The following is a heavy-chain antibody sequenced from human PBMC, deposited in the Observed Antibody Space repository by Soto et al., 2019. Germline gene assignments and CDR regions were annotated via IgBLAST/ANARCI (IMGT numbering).Heavy chain of an antibody. J-gene: IGHJ6*02. D-gene: IGHD2-2*01. CDR2: IYHSGST. V-gene: IGHV4-30-2*01. Sequence: QLQLQESGSGLVKPSQTLSLTCAVSGDSISSGGYSWSWIRQPPGKGLEWIGYIYHSGSTYYNPSLKSRVTISVDRSKNQFSLKLSSVTAADTAVYYCARGPLRVPATYYYYGMDVWGQGTTVTVSS. CDR1: GDSISSGGYS. CDR3: ARGPLRVPATYYYYGMDV.